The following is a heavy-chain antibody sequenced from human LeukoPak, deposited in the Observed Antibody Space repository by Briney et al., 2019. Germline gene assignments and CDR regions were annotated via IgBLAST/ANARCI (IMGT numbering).Heavy chain of an antibody. CDR3: ARKRLYSSSWYGQNWFDP. J-gene: IGHJ5*02. CDR1: GGSISSYY. V-gene: IGHV4-59*12. Sequence: SETLSLTCTVSGGSISSYYWSWIRQPPGKGLEWIGYIYYSGSTNYNPSLKSRVTISVDTSKNQFSLKLSSVTAADTAVYYCARKRLYSSSWYGQNWFDPWGQGTLVTVSS. CDR2: IYYSGST. D-gene: IGHD6-13*01.